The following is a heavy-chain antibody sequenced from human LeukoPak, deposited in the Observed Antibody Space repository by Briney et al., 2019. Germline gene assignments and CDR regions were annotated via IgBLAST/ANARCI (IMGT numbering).Heavy chain of an antibody. D-gene: IGHD2-2*01. CDR3: ARDKYCSSTSCHGVYYGMDV. CDR2: MNPNSGNT. V-gene: IGHV1-8*01. J-gene: IGHJ6*02. Sequence: ASVKVSCKASGYTFTSYDINWVRQATAQGLEWMGWMNPNSGNTGYAQKFQGRVTMTRNTSISTAYMELSSLRSEDTAVYYCARDKYCSSTSCHGVYYGMDVWGQGTTVTVSS. CDR1: GYTFTSYD.